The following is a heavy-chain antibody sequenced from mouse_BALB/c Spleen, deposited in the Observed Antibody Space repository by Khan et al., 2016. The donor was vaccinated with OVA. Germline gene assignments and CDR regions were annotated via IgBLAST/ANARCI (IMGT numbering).Heavy chain of an antibody. J-gene: IGHJ3*01. V-gene: IGHV1S135*01. Sequence: VQLQQSGPELMKPGASVKISCKASGYSFTSYYIHWVKQSHGKSLEWIGYVDPFNGGTSYNQKFKGKATLTVDKSSSTAYMHLSSLTSVDSAVYYCTRHGYVAWFAYWGQGTLVTVSA. CDR3: TRHGYVAWFAY. CDR1: GYSFTSYY. CDR2: VDPFNGGT. D-gene: IGHD2-2*01.